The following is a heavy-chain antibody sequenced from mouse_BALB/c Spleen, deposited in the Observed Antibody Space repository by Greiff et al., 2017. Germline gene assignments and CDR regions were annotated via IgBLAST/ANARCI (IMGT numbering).Heavy chain of an antibody. CDR2: IYPGDGDT. D-gene: IGHD3-2*01. V-gene: IGHV1-80*01. CDR3: ARADSPFAY. CDR1: GYAFSSYW. J-gene: IGHJ3*01. Sequence: QVQLKESGAELVRPGSSVKISCKASGYAFSSYWMNWVKQRPGQGLEWIGQIYPGDGDTNYNGKFKGKATLTADKSSSTAYMQLSSLTSEDSAVYFCARADSPFAYWGQGALVTVSA.